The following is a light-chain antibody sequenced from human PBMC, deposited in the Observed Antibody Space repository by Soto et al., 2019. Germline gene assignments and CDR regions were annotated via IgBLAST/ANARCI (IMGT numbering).Light chain of an antibody. CDR3: QQSYDTPFT. CDR2: AVS. J-gene: IGKJ3*01. CDR1: QSISSY. V-gene: IGKV1-39*01. Sequence: DIQMTQSPSSLSASIGDRVTITCRASQSISSYLNWYQQKPGKAPKLLMYAVSTLQSGVPSRFSGSGSGTDFTLTISSLQPEDFATYFCQQSYDTPFTFGTGTKVDIK.